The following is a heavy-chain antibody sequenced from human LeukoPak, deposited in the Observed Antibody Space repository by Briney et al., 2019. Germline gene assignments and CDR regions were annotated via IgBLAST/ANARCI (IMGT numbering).Heavy chain of an antibody. V-gene: IGHV3-74*01. Sequence: GGSLRLSSVASGFTFSSYGMHWVRQAPGKGLVWVSRMNSDGSSTSYADSVKGRFTISRDNAKNTLYLQMNSLRAEDTAVYYCARAGYCSGGSCYSTGMDVWGQGTTVTVSS. J-gene: IGHJ6*02. CDR1: GFTFSSYG. CDR2: MNSDGSST. D-gene: IGHD2-15*01. CDR3: ARAGYCSGGSCYSTGMDV.